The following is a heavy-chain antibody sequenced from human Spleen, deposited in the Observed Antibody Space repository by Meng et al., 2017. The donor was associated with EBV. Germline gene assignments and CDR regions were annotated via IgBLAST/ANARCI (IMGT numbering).Heavy chain of an antibody. Sequence: VPLQEAGPGLVKPSESLSRTFTVSGASISTGSYYWTWIRQTPGKGLEWLGYVYFSGSTNYNPSLKSRVTMSIDTSKNQFSLNLRSATAADAAVYFCARGGYGTNYFDPWGQGTLVTVSS. CDR3: ARGGYGTNYFDP. CDR1: GASISTGSYY. D-gene: IGHD4/OR15-4a*01. CDR2: VYFSGST. V-gene: IGHV4-61*01. J-gene: IGHJ5*02.